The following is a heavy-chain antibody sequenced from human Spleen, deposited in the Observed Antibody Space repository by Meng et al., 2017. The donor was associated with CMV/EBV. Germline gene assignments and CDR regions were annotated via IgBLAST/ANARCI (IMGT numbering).Heavy chain of an antibody. CDR3: ARARATTVVVLFGY. D-gene: IGHD4-23*01. CDR2: ILPNTGGT. CDR1: GYTFTAHQ. V-gene: IGHV1-2*02. J-gene: IGHJ4*02. Sequence: ASVKVSCKASGYTFTAHQIHWVRQAPGQGLEWMGWILPNTGGTFYARKFQGRVTMNSDTSISTAYMELSRLRSDDTAVYYCARARATTVVVLFGYWGQGTLVTVSS.